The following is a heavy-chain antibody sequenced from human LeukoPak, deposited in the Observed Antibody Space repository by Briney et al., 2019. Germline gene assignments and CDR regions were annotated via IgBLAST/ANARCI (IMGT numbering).Heavy chain of an antibody. J-gene: IGHJ4*02. Sequence: GGSLRLSCAASGFTFSNAWMSWVRQAPGKGLEWVGRIKSKTDGGTTDYAAPVKGRFTISRDDSKNTLYLQMNSLKTEDTAVYYCTTRPTRDEEGYCSSTSCFGYWGQGTLVTVSS. CDR2: IKSKTDGGTT. CDR1: GFTFSNAW. CDR3: TTRPTRDEEGYCSSTSCFGY. D-gene: IGHD2-2*01. V-gene: IGHV3-15*01.